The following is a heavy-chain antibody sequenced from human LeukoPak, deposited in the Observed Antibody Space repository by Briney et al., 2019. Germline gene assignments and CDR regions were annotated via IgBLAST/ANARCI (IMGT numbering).Heavy chain of an antibody. CDR1: GYTLTELS. Sequence: ASVKVSCKVSGYTLTELSMHWVRQAPGKGLEWMGGFDPEDGETIYAQKFQGRVTMTEDTSTDTAYMELSSLRSEDTAVYYCATGIRCSSTSCSIYDYWGQGTLVTVPS. J-gene: IGHJ4*02. CDR3: ATGIRCSSTSCSIYDY. V-gene: IGHV1-24*01. D-gene: IGHD2-2*01. CDR2: FDPEDGET.